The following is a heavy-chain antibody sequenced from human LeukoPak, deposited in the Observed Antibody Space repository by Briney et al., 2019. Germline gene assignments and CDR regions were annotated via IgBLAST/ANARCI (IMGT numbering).Heavy chain of an antibody. Sequence: SGTLSLTCTVSGCSISSYYLSRIRQPPSKGLKWIGYIYYSGSTNYNPSLKSRVTISVDTSKNQFSLKLSSVTAADTAVYYCAIIYGSGSYFSDYWGQGTLVTVSS. D-gene: IGHD3-10*01. CDR3: AIIYGSGSYFSDY. V-gene: IGHV4-59*01. CDR2: IYYSGST. CDR1: GCSISSYY. J-gene: IGHJ4*02.